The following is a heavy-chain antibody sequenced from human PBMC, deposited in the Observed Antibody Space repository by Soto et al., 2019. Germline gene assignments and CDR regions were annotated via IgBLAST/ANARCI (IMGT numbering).Heavy chain of an antibody. Sequence: PGGSLRLSCAASGFSFSTYTMNWVRQAPGKGLEWVSYISSGSSIIYYAGSVKGRFTISRDDVKNSLFLQMNSLTDGDTAVYYCVRVRYGSGSYRPSDAFDIWGPGTLVTVS. V-gene: IGHV3-48*02. CDR3: VRVRYGSGSYRPSDAFDI. CDR2: ISSGSSII. D-gene: IGHD3-10*01. J-gene: IGHJ3*02. CDR1: GFSFSTYT.